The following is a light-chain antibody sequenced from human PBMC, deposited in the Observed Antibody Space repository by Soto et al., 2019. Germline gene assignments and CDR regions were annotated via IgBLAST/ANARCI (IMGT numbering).Light chain of an antibody. CDR3: SSYTNMNTLE. CDR1: SSDVGGHNY. V-gene: IGLV2-14*01. CDR2: EVT. Sequence: QSVLTQPASVSGSLGQSITISCTGTSSDVGGHNYVSWYQQHPGKSPKLMIYEVTNRPSGVSNRFSGSKSGNTASLTISGLRAEDEGDYYCSSYTNMNTLEFGGGTQLTVL. J-gene: IGLJ3*02.